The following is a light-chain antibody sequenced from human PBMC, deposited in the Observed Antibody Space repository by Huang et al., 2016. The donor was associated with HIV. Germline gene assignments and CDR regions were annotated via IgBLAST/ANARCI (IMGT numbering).Light chain of an antibody. J-gene: IGKJ2*01. CDR1: QRVGNW. V-gene: IGKV1-5*03. CDR3: QQYNRFYT. Sequence: DIQMTQSPSTLSASVGDRVTITCRASQRVGNWLAWYQQKPGQAPNLLIYTASTLQNGVPSRFSGSGSETEFTLTINSLQPDDFATYYCQQYNRFYTFGQGTRLDIK. CDR2: TAS.